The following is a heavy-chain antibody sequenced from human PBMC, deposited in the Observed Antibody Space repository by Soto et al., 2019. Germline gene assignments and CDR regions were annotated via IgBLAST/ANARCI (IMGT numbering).Heavy chain of an antibody. Sequence: PVGSLGLSCAASGFTFDDYAMHWVRQAPGKGLEWVSGISWNSGSIGYADSVKGRFTISRDNAKNSLYLQMNSLRAEDTALYYCAKDMRGYSYAVDYWGQGTLVTVSS. CDR3: AKDMRGYSYAVDY. CDR1: GFTFDDYA. CDR2: ISWNSGSI. V-gene: IGHV3-9*01. D-gene: IGHD5-18*01. J-gene: IGHJ4*02.